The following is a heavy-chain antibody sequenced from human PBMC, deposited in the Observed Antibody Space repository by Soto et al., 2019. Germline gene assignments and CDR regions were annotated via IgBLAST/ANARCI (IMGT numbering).Heavy chain of an antibody. J-gene: IGHJ6*03. D-gene: IGHD2-2*02. CDR2: INAGNGNT. CDR3: ARDPVRSIRDTYYYMDV. CDR1: GYTFTSYA. V-gene: IGHV1-3*01. Sequence: QVQLVQSGAEVKKPGASVKVSCKASGYTFTSYAMHWVRQAPGQRLEWMGWINAGNGNTKYSQKFQGRVTITRDTSASTAYMELSSLRSEDTAVYYCARDPVRSIRDTYYYMDVWGKGTTVTVSS.